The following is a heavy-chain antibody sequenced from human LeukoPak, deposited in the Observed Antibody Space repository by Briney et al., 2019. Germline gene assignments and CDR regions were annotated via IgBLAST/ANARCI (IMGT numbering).Heavy chain of an antibody. CDR3: ARGGYYDSSGYYPY. D-gene: IGHD3-22*01. Sequence: GGPLRLSCAASGFTFSSYEMNWVRQAPGKGLEWVSYISSSGSTIYYADSVKGRFTISRDNAKNSLYLQMNSLRAEDTAVYYCARGGYYDSSGYYPYWGQGTLVTVSS. CDR2: ISSSGSTI. CDR1: GFTFSSYE. V-gene: IGHV3-48*03. J-gene: IGHJ4*02.